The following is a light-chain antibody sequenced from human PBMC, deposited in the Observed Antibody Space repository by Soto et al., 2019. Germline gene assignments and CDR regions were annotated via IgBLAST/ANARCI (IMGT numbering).Light chain of an antibody. V-gene: IGLV2-14*01. Sequence: QSVLTQPASVSGSPGQSITISCTGTSSDVGGYNYVSWYQQHPGKAPKLMIYDVSNRPSGVSYRFSGSKSGNTASLTISGLQAEDEADYTSSSTYLFGTGTKVTVL. CDR2: DVS. J-gene: IGLJ1*01. CDR3: SSTYL. CDR1: SSDVGGYNY.